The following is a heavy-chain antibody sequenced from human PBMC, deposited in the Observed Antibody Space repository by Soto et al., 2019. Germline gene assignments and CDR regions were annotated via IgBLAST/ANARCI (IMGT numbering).Heavy chain of an antibody. CDR3: AHRRGYYYDSSGYSHFQY. CDR1: GFSLTSRGFG. Sequence: QITLKESGPTLVKPTQTLTLTCTFSGFSLTSRGFGVGWIRQPPGRALEWLALIFWDDEKQYSPFLQSGLITKDTSKNQVVLTMTNMDPVDTATYYCAHRRGYYYDSSGYSHFQYWGQGILVTVSS. CDR2: IFWDDEK. V-gene: IGHV2-5*02. D-gene: IGHD3-22*01. J-gene: IGHJ4*02.